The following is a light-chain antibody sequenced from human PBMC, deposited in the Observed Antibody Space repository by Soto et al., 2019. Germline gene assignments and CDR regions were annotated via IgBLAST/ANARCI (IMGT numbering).Light chain of an antibody. CDR2: GAS. J-gene: IGKJ1*01. CDR3: QQYGSSSWT. V-gene: IGKV3-20*01. CDR1: QSVSSSY. Sequence: EIVLTQSPGTLSLSPGERATLSCRASQSVSSSYLAWYQQKPGQAHRLLIYGASSRATGIPDRFSGSGSGPDFTLTISRLEPEDFAVYYCQQYGSSSWTFGQGTKVEIK.